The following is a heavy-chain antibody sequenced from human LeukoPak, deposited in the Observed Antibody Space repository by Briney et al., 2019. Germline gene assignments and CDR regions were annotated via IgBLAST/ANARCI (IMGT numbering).Heavy chain of an antibody. J-gene: IGHJ4*02. V-gene: IGHV4-59*01. CDR2: IYYSGST. CDR1: GGSISSYY. Sequence: SETLSLTCTVSGGSISSYYWSWIRQPPGKGVEWIGYIYYSGSTNYNPSLKSRVTISVDMSKNQFSLKLRSVTAADTAVYYCARYPGLEGAGSKGAFDYWGQGTLVTVSS. CDR3: ARYPGLEGAGSKGAFDY. D-gene: IGHD3-10*01.